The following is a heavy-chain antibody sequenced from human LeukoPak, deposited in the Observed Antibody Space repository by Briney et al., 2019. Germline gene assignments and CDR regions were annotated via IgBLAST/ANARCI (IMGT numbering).Heavy chain of an antibody. CDR1: GLTFSSYS. CDR2: ISSSSSYI. Sequence: GGSLRLSCAASGLTFSSYSMNWVRQAPGKGLEWVSSISSSSSYIYYAHSVKGRFTISRDNAKNSLYLQMNSLRAEDPAVYYCAGGHTWIELWSFDSWGPRTLVTVSS. J-gene: IGHJ4*02. D-gene: IGHD5-18*01. CDR3: AGGHTWIELWSFDS. V-gene: IGHV3-21*01.